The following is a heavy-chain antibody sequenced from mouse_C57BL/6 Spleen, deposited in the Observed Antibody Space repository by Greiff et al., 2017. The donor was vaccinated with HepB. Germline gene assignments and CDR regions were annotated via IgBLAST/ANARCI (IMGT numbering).Heavy chain of an antibody. Sequence: EVKLEESGGGLVKPGGSLKLSCAASGFTFSDYGMHWVRQAPEKGLEWVAYISSGSSTIYYADTVKGRFTISRDNAKNTLFLQMTSLRSEDTAMYYCARPYYYGSRYYFDYWGQGPTLTVSS. CDR3: ARPYYYGSRYYFDY. CDR1: GFTFSDYG. J-gene: IGHJ2*01. V-gene: IGHV5-17*01. D-gene: IGHD1-1*01. CDR2: ISSGSSTI.